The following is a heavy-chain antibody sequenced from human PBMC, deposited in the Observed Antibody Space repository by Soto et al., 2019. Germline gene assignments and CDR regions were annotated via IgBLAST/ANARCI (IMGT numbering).Heavy chain of an antibody. CDR3: ARTQYSSGWSRRGYFDY. Sequence: PSETLSLTCACSGGSISRGGYDWSWIRQPPGKGLEWIGYIYYSGSTNYNPSLKSRVTISVDTSKNQFSLKLSSVTAADTAVYYCARTQYSSGWSRRGYFDYWGQGTLVTVSS. CDR2: IYYSGST. J-gene: IGHJ4*02. V-gene: IGHV4-61*08. D-gene: IGHD6-19*01. CDR1: GGSISRGGYD.